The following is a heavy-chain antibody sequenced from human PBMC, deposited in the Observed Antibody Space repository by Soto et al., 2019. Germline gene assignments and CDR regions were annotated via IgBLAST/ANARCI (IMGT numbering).Heavy chain of an antibody. D-gene: IGHD1-26*01. CDR3: SAGLPNPLALVDQ. J-gene: IGHJ4*02. CDR1: GFTFSNYA. V-gene: IGHV3-23*01. Sequence: GGSLRLSCAASGFTFSNYAMSWVRQAPGKGLEWVSAIGGGGVPTYHADSVKGRFTISRDNAENSLYLQMNSLRAEDTAVYYCSAGLPNPLALVDQRGQGTLVTVSS. CDR2: IGGGGVPT.